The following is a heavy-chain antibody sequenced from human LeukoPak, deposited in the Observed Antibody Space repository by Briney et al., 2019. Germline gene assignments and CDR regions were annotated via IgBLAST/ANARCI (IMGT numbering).Heavy chain of an antibody. D-gene: IGHD3-9*01. CDR2: IKQDGSEK. Sequence: GGSLRLSCAASGFTFSSYWMSWVRQAPGKGLEWVANIKQDGSEKYYVDSVKGRFTISRDNAKNSLYLQMNSLRAEDTAVYYCARPGQLNLLRYFDWLLYADYFDYWGQGTLVTVSS. CDR3: ARPGQLNLLRYFDWLLYADYFDY. J-gene: IGHJ4*02. CDR1: GFTFSSYW. V-gene: IGHV3-7*01.